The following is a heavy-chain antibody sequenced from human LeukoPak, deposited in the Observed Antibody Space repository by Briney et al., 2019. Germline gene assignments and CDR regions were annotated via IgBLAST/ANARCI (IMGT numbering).Heavy chain of an antibody. V-gene: IGHV3-7*01. J-gene: IGHJ6*03. CDR1: GFTFSSYW. Sequence: GGSLRLSCAASGFTFSSYWMSWVRQAPGKGLEWVANIKQDGSEKYYVDSVKGRFTISRDNAKNSLYLQMNSLRAEDTAVYYSARPFYTAYYYYMDVWGKGTTVTVSS. CDR3: ARPFYTAYYYYMDV. D-gene: IGHD2/OR15-2a*01. CDR2: IKQDGSEK.